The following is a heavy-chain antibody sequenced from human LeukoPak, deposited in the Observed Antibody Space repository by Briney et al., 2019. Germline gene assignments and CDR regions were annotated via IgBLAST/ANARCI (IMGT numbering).Heavy chain of an antibody. Sequence: GGSLRLSCAASGFTFSSYAMHWVRQAPGKGLERVAVISYDGSNKYYADSVKGRFTISRDNSKNTLYLQMNSLRAEDTAVYYCARDQNDFWSGYYFDYYYMDVWGKGTTVTVSS. CDR1: GFTFSSYA. CDR2: ISYDGSNK. J-gene: IGHJ6*03. V-gene: IGHV3-30*04. D-gene: IGHD3-3*01. CDR3: ARDQNDFWSGYYFDYYYMDV.